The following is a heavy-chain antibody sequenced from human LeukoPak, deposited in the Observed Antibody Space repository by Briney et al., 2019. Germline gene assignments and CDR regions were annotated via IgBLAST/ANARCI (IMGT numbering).Heavy chain of an antibody. CDR3: ACPDYYDSSGYSPGVGY. Sequence: GESLKISCKGSGYSFTSYWIGWVRQMPGKGLEWMGIIYPGDSDTRYSPSFQGQVTISADKSISTAYLQWSSLKASDTAIYYCACPDYYDSSGYSPGVGYWGQGTLVTVSS. CDR1: GYSFTSYW. CDR2: IYPGDSDT. V-gene: IGHV5-51*01. D-gene: IGHD3-22*01. J-gene: IGHJ4*02.